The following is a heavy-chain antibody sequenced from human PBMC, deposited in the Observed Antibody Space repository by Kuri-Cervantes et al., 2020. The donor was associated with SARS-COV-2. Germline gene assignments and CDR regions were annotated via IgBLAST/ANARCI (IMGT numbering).Heavy chain of an antibody. CDR1: GYTFTSYG. Sequence: ASVKVSCKASGYTFTSYGISWVRQAPGQRLEWMGWINAGNGNTKYSQKFQGRVTITRDTSASTAYMELSSLRSEDTAVYYCAKVKRVDSSGYYGMDVWGQGTTVTVSS. CDR2: INAGNGNT. J-gene: IGHJ6*02. D-gene: IGHD3-22*01. V-gene: IGHV1-3*01. CDR3: AKVKRVDSSGYYGMDV.